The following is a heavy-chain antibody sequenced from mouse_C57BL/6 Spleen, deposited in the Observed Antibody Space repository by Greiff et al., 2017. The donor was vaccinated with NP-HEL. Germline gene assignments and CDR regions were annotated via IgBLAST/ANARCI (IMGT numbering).Heavy chain of an antibody. Sequence: EVQLLESGPGLVKPSQSLSLTCSVTGYSITSGYYWNWIRQFPGNKLEWMGYISYDGSNNYNPSLKNRISITPDTSKNQFFLKLNSVTTEDTATDYCAREGDGYYLYFDYWGQGTTLTVSS. CDR3: AREGDGYYLYFDY. CDR2: ISYDGSN. CDR1: GYSITSGYY. J-gene: IGHJ2*01. D-gene: IGHD2-3*01. V-gene: IGHV3-6*01.